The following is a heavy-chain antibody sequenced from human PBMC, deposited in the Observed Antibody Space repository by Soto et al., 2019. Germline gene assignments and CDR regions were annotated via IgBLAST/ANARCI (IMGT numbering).Heavy chain of an antibody. D-gene: IGHD1-26*01. J-gene: IGHJ6*03. Sequence: GGSLRLSCAASGFTFSSYGMHWVRQAPGKGLEWVAVISYDGSNKYYADSVKGRFTISRDNSKNTLYLQMNSLRAEDTAVYYCAKCGSYGFYYYYMDFWGKGTTVTVSS. CDR2: ISYDGSNK. V-gene: IGHV3-30*18. CDR3: AKCGSYGFYYYYMDF. CDR1: GFTFSSYG.